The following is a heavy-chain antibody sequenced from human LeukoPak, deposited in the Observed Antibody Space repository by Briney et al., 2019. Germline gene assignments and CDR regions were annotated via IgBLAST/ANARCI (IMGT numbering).Heavy chain of an antibody. CDR2: ISGSGGST. CDR3: AKVEELRVPTGGPYYFDY. V-gene: IGHV3-23*01. CDR1: GFTFSSYA. D-gene: IGHD3-16*01. Sequence: PGGSLRLSCAASGFTFSSYAMSWVRQAPGKGLEWVSAISGSGGSTYYADSVKGRFTISRDNSKNTLYLQMNSLRAEDTAVYYCAKVEELRVPTGGPYYFDYWGQGTLVTVSS. J-gene: IGHJ4*02.